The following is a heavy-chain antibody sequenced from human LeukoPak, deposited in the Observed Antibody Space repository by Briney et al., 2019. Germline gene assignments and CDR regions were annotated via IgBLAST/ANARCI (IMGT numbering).Heavy chain of an antibody. Sequence: GGSLRLSCAASGFTFSSYWMTWVRQAPGKGLEWVANIKQDESLKYFVDSVKGRFTISRDNAKNSLYLQMNSLRAEDTAVYYCARVGSSGFDYWGQGTLVTVSS. D-gene: IGHD6-19*01. CDR3: ARVGSSGFDY. CDR2: IKQDESLK. V-gene: IGHV3-7*05. J-gene: IGHJ4*02. CDR1: GFTFSSYW.